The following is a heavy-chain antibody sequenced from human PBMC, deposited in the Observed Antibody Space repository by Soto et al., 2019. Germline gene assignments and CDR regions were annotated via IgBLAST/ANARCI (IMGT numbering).Heavy chain of an antibody. J-gene: IGHJ4*02. CDR3: ARGKKPDPESIAAAGPRFDS. Sequence: PSETLSLTCAVYGGSFSGYYWSWIRQPPGKGLEWIGEINHSGSTNYNPSLKSRVTISVDTSKNQFSLKLSSVTAADTAVYYCARGKKPDPESIAAAGPRFDSWGQGTLVNVSS. CDR2: INHSGST. V-gene: IGHV4-34*01. CDR1: GGSFSGYY. D-gene: IGHD6-13*01.